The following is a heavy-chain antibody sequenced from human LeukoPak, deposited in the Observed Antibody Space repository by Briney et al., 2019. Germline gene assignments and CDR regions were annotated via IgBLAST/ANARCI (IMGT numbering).Heavy chain of an antibody. CDR3: YCGTYSGFDN. Sequence: GGSLRLSCAASGFTFSSYWMNWIRQAPGKGLEWVATIKEDGSEKYYVDSVKGRFTISRDNAKSSLYLQMNSLRAEDTAVYYCYCGTYSGFDNWGQGTQVTVSS. CDR2: IKEDGSEK. CDR1: GFTFSSYW. J-gene: IGHJ4*02. V-gene: IGHV3-7*01. D-gene: IGHD1-26*01.